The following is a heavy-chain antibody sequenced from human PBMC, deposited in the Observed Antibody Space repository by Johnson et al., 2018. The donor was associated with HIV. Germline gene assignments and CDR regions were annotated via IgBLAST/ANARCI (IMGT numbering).Heavy chain of an antibody. CDR1: GFTFSSYA. CDR2: ISYDGSNE. Sequence: QVQLVESGGGVVQPGRSLRLSCAASGFTFSSYALHWVRQAPGKGLDWVAIISYDGSNEYYADSVKGRFTISRDNSKNTLYLQMNSLRAEDTAVYYCAKVLIVATGERAFDIWGQGTMVTVSS. V-gene: IGHV3-30-3*01. CDR3: AKVLIVATGERAFDI. D-gene: IGHD5-12*01. J-gene: IGHJ3*02.